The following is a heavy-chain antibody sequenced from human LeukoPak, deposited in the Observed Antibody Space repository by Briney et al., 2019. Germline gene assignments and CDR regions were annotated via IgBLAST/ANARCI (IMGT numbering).Heavy chain of an antibody. CDR2: ISSGSSAI. Sequence: PGGSLRLSCEASGFTFTTYSMTWVRQAPGKGLEWVSIISSGSSAIFSADALKGRFTISRDDAKNSLYLQMNSLRAEDTAVYYCARISAMAMYYYYYMDVWGKGTTVTISS. D-gene: IGHD5-18*01. CDR1: GFTFTTYS. J-gene: IGHJ6*03. CDR3: ARISAMAMYYYYYMDV. V-gene: IGHV3-21*04.